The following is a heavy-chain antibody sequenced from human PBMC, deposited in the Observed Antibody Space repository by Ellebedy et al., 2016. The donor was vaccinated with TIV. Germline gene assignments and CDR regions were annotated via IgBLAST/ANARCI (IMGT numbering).Heavy chain of an antibody. CDR3: AVSSRSCSGGSCYLQYFQH. V-gene: IGHV4-59*01. Sequence: MPSETLSLTCTVSGDSISIYYWSWIRQPPGKGLEWIGYIYYSGSTNYNPSLKSRVTISVDTSKNQFSLKLSSVTAADTAVYYCAVSSRSCSGGSCYLQYFQHWGQGTLVTVSS. D-gene: IGHD2-15*01. CDR2: IYYSGST. J-gene: IGHJ1*01. CDR1: GDSISIYY.